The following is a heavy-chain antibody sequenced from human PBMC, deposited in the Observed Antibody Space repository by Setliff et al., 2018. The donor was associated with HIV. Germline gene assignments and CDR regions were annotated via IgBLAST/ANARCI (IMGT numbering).Heavy chain of an antibody. V-gene: IGHV4-39*01. CDR2: IFYSGFT. CDR1: GDSISTNSPY. D-gene: IGHD3-22*01. CDR3: ARHWDYDRSSSYFRAFDI. Sequence: PSETLSLTCTVPGDSISTNSPYWAWIRQPPGKGLEWIGTIFYSGFTYYNPSLKSRVSIAVDTSKNQISLRLSSVTVADTAVYYCARHWDYDRSSSYFRAFDIWGQGTMVTVSS. J-gene: IGHJ3*02.